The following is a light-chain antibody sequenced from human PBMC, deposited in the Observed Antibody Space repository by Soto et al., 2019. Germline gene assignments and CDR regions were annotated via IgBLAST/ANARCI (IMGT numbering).Light chain of an antibody. CDR2: GAS. CDR3: QQYNNWPAIT. Sequence: EIVMTQSPATLSVSPWERATLSCRAGQSVSSNLAWYQQKPGQAPRLLIYGASTRATGIPARFSGSGSGTEFTLTISSLQSEDFAVYYCQQYNNWPAITFGQGTRLEIK. V-gene: IGKV3D-15*01. CDR1: QSVSSN. J-gene: IGKJ5*01.